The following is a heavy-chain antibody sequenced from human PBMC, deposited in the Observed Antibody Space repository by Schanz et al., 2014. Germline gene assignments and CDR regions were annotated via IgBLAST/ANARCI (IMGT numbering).Heavy chain of an antibody. CDR1: GFMFSSYG. CDR3: ARDHTTESYYSAGPPIDY. Sequence: QVQLVESGGGVVQPGRSLRLSCAASGFMFSSYGMHWVRQAPGKGLEWVGVISYDGSNKYYADSVKGRFTISRDNSKNTLFLQMNSLRAEDTAVYYCARDHTTESYYSAGPPIDYWGQGTLLTVSS. D-gene: IGHD1-26*01. V-gene: IGHV3-33*08. CDR2: ISYDGSNK. J-gene: IGHJ4*02.